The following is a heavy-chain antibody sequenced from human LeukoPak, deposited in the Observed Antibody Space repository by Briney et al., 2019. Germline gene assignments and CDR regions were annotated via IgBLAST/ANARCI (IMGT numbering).Heavy chain of an antibody. J-gene: IGHJ4*02. D-gene: IGHD6-13*01. Sequence: GPLSLSFAPSGFTFISNSMNWARQAPGKGLEGVSSISSSSSYIYYADSVRGRFTISRDNAKNSLYLQMNSLRAEDTAVYYCAKSNIAAAFDYWGQGTLVTVSS. V-gene: IGHV3-21*01. CDR3: AKSNIAAAFDY. CDR1: GFTFISNS. CDR2: ISSSSSYI.